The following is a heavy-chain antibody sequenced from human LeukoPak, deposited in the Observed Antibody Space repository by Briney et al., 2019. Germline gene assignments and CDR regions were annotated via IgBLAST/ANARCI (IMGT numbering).Heavy chain of an antibody. CDR2: INHSGST. CDR1: GGSFSGYY. CDR3: ARGYDSDY. Sequence: SETLSLTCAVYGGSFSGYYWSWIRQPPGKGLEWIGEINHSGSTNYNPSLKSRVTISVDTSKNQFSLKLSSVTAANTAVYYCARGYDSDYWGQGTLVTVSS. D-gene: IGHD3-22*01. J-gene: IGHJ4*02. V-gene: IGHV4-34*01.